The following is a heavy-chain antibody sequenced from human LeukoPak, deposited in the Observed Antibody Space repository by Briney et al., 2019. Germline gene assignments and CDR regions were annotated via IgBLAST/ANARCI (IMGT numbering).Heavy chain of an antibody. Sequence: GGSLRLSCAASGFTFRSYAMSWVRQAPGQGLEWVSSISGGGGGTYYANSVQGRFTISRDNSKSTLYLPMNGLRAEDTAVYYCAKISTPIPAAGAMDNWGQGTLVTVSS. D-gene: IGHD6-13*01. CDR3: AKISTPIPAAGAMDN. J-gene: IGHJ4*02. CDR1: GFTFRSYA. V-gene: IGHV3-23*01. CDR2: ISGGGGGT.